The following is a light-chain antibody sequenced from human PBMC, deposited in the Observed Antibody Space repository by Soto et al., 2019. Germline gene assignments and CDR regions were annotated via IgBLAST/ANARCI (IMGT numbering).Light chain of an antibody. CDR2: AAS. J-gene: IGKJ4*01. Sequence: DIQLTQSPSFLSASVGDRVTITCRASQGISRYLAWYQQKPGKPPKVLIYAASTLQSGVPSRFSGSGSGTEFSLTIIILQPEDFATYYCQQIKSYPLTFGGGTKVEIK. CDR3: QQIKSYPLT. CDR1: QGISRY. V-gene: IGKV1-9*01.